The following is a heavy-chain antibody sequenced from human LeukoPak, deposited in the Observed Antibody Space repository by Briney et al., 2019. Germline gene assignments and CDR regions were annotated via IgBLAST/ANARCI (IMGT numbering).Heavy chain of an antibody. CDR2: ISWNSGSI. D-gene: IGHD6-13*01. J-gene: IGHJ3*02. CDR1: GFTFDDYA. CDR3: AKSAAGSPGAFDI. V-gene: IGHV3-9*03. Sequence: GGSLRLSCAASGFTFDDYAMHWVRQAPGKGLEWVSGISWNSGSIGYADSVKGRFTISRGNAKNSLYLQMNSLRAEDMALYYCAKSAAGSPGAFDIWGQGTMVAVSS.